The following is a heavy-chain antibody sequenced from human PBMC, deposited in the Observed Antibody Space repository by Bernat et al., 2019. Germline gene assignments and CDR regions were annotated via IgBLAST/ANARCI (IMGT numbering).Heavy chain of an antibody. D-gene: IGHD1-26*01. CDR1: GFTFSSYG. CDR3: AKDRGKYVSYYSYYYGMDV. J-gene: IGHJ6*02. Sequence: VQLLESGGGLVQPGGSLRLSCAASGFTFSSYGMHWVRQAPGKGLEWAAIISYDGSNKYYAESVKGRFTISRDNSKNTLYLQMNSLRAEDTAVYYCAKDRGKYVSYYSYYYGMDVWGQGTTVTVSS. V-gene: IGHV3-30*18. CDR2: ISYDGSNK.